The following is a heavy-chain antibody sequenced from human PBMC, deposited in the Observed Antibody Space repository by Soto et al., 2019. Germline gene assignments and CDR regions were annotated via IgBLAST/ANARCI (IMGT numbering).Heavy chain of an antibody. J-gene: IGHJ5*02. CDR3: ARDGFVVVVAATLGAWFDP. CDR2: INAGNGNT. Sequence: GASVKVSCKSSGYTFTNYAMHWVRQATGQRLDWMGWINAGNGNTKYSQKFQGRVTITRDTSASTAYMELSSLRSEDTAVYYCARDGFVVVVAATLGAWFDPWGQGTLVTVSS. CDR1: GYTFTNYA. V-gene: IGHV1-3*01. D-gene: IGHD2-15*01.